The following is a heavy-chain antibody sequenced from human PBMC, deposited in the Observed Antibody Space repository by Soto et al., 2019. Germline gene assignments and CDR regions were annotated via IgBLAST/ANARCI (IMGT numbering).Heavy chain of an antibody. D-gene: IGHD3-10*01. CDR2: IIPILGIP. J-gene: IGHJ4*02. V-gene: IGHV1-69*02. CDR1: GGTFNSYT. CDR3: ARAADYGSGSYSPNFDY. Sequence: QVQLVQSGAEVKKPGSSVKVSCKASGGTFNSYTINWVRQAPGQGLEWMGRIIPILGIPNYAQKFQGRVTITADKSTSTAYRELSSLRAEDTAVYDCARAADYGSGSYSPNFDYWGQGTLVTVSS.